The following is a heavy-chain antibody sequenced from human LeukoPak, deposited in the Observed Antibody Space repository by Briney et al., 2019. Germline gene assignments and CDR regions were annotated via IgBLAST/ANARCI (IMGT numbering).Heavy chain of an antibody. CDR1: GFTFSDYA. CDR2: ITGSGGII. V-gene: IGHV3-48*03. Sequence: GGSLRLSCAGSGFTFSDYAMNWVRQAPGKGLEWVSYITGSGGIIYYADSVKGRFTISRDNAKNTLSLQMNSLRVEDTAIYYCANRHDYWGQGTLVTVSS. CDR3: ANRHDY. J-gene: IGHJ4*02.